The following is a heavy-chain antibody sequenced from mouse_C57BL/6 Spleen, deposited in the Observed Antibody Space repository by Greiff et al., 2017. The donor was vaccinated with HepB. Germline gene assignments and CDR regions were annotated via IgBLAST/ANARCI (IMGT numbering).Heavy chain of an antibody. V-gene: IGHV1-18*01. Sequence: EVKLQQSGPELVKPGASVKIPCKASGYTFTDYNMDWVKQSHGKSLEWIGDINPNNGGTIYNQKFKGKATLTVDKSSSTAYMELRSLTSEDTAVYYCAREDYDGYAMDYWGQGTSVTVSS. CDR3: AREDYDGYAMDY. D-gene: IGHD2-4*01. CDR1: GYTFTDYN. CDR2: INPNNGGT. J-gene: IGHJ4*01.